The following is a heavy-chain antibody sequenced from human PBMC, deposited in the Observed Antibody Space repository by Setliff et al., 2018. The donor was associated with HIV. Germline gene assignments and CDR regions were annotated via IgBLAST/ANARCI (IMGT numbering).Heavy chain of an antibody. D-gene: IGHD3-10*01. CDR1: GGTFSSYA. J-gene: IGHJ5*02. Sequence: SVKVSCKASGGTFSSYAISWVRQAPGQGLEWMGGIIPIFGTANYAQKFQGRVTITTDESTSTAYMELSSLRSEDTAVYYCAKFPVFKWFGARQGWFDLWGQGTQVTVSS. CDR2: IIPIFGTA. CDR3: AKFPVFKWFGARQGWFDL. V-gene: IGHV1-69*05.